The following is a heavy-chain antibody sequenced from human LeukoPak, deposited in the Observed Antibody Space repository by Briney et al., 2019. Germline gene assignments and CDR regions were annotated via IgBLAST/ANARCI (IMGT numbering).Heavy chain of an antibody. Sequence: GGSLRLSCAASGFTFSNYNTNWVRQTPGKGPEWLLFITCSSSHTYYADSVKGQFTISRDNAKHSLYLQLDILRDEDTAVYYCARDPYSRGYYAYYYYYMDVWATGPTVTVSS. J-gene: IGHJ6*03. D-gene: IGHD1-26*01. CDR3: ARDPYSRGYYAYYYYYMDV. V-gene: IGHV3-21*04. CDR1: GFTFSNYN. CDR2: ITCSSSHT.